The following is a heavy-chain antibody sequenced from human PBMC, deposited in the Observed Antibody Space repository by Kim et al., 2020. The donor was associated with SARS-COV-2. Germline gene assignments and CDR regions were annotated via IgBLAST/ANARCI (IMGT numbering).Heavy chain of an antibody. Sequence: GGSLRLSCAASGFTFSSYSMNWVRQAPGKGLEWVSYISSSSSTIYYADSVKGRFTISRDNSKNSLYLQMNSLRAEDTAVYYCASLYSGPWGQGNLVTVSS. J-gene: IGHJ5*02. D-gene: IGHD3-10*01. V-gene: IGHV3-48*01. CDR1: GFTFSSYS. CDR3: ASLYSGP. CDR2: ISSSSSTI.